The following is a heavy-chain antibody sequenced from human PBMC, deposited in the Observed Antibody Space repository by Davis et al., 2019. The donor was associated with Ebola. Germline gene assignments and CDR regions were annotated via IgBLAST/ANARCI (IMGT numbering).Heavy chain of an antibody. CDR3: ARDFWAYDSSVLFYYYGMDV. CDR1: GFTFSSYG. V-gene: IGHV3-30*03. Sequence: GGSLRLSCAASGFTFSSYGMHWVRQAPGKGLEWVAVISYDGSNKYYADSVKGRFTISRDNAKNTLYLQMNSLRAEDTAVYYCARDFWAYDSSVLFYYYGMDVWGQGTTVTVSS. D-gene: IGHD3-22*01. CDR2: ISYDGSNK. J-gene: IGHJ6*02.